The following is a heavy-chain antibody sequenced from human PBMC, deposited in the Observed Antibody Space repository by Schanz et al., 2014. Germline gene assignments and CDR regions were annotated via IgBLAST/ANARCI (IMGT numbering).Heavy chain of an antibody. D-gene: IGHD2-15*01. CDR2: ISGRSGTT. J-gene: IGHJ5*01. Sequence: EVQLLESGGGLVQPGGSLRLSCAASGFTFSNYAMSWVRQAPGKGLEWVSTISGRSGTTNYADSVKGRFSISRDNSKNTVYLEMNNVRVDDTAVYYCSKDKQGSRSDDSWGQGTLVTVSS. V-gene: IGHV3-23*01. CDR3: SKDKQGSRSDDS. CDR1: GFTFSNYA.